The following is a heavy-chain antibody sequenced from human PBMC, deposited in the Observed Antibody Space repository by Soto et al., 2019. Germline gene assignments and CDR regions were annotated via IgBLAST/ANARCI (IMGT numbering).Heavy chain of an antibody. CDR1: GFTFDDYA. CDR2: INWNSGSI. J-gene: IGHJ1*01. V-gene: IGHV3-9*01. Sequence: EVQLVESGGGLVQPGRSLRLSCAASGFTFDDYAMHWVRQVPGKGLEWVSGINWNSGSIGYGDSVKGRFAIYRDNAKNSLHLQMNRLSAEDTAFYYCVKDESINWYSGHFRHWGQGTLVTVSS. CDR3: VKDESINWYSGHFRH. D-gene: IGHD6-13*01.